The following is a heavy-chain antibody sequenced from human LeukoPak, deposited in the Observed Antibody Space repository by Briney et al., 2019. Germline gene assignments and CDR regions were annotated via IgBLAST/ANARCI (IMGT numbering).Heavy chain of an antibody. V-gene: IGHV1-69*13. CDR2: IIPIFGTA. CDR1: GGTFSSYA. Sequence: ASVTVSCTASGGTFSSYAISWVRQAPGQGLEWMGGIIPIFGTANYAQKFQGRVTITADESTSTAYMELSSLRSEDTAVYYCARPYGEEFLDPWGQGTLVTVSS. D-gene: IGHD4-17*01. CDR3: ARPYGEEFLDP. J-gene: IGHJ5*02.